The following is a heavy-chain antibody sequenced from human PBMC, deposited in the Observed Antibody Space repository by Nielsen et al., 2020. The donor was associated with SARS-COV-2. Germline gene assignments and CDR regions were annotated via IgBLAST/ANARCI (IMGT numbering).Heavy chain of an antibody. J-gene: IGHJ4*02. D-gene: IGHD6-13*01. CDR3: ARGGIAAAAPAY. V-gene: IGHV1-69*13. Sequence: SVKVSCKASGGTFSSYAISWVRQAPGEGLEWMGGIIPIFGTANYAQKFQGRVTITADESTSTAYMELSSLRSEDTAVYYCARGGIAAAAPAYWGQGTLVTVSS. CDR2: IIPIFGTA. CDR1: GGTFSSYA.